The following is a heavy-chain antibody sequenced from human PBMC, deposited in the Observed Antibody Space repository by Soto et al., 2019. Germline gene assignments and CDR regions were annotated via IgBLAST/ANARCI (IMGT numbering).Heavy chain of an antibody. V-gene: IGHV3-23*01. D-gene: IGHD5-12*01. Sequence: GGSLRLSCAASGFTFSSYAMSWVRQAPGKGLEWVSAISGSGGSTYYADSVKGRFTISRDNSKNTLYLQMNSLRAEDTAVYYCAKKEGVEMATMNIDYWGQGTLVTVSS. CDR2: ISGSGGST. CDR1: GFTFSSYA. CDR3: AKKEGVEMATMNIDY. J-gene: IGHJ4*02.